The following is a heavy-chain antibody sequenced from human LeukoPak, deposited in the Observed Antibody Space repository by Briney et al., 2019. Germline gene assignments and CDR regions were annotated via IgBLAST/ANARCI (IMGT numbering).Heavy chain of an antibody. J-gene: IGHJ3*02. D-gene: IGHD3-10*01. CDR1: GGSISSDGYY. V-gene: IGHV4-31*03. CDR3: ARRVAGYYGSSNDAFDI. CDR2: IYYSGST. Sequence: SQTLSLTCTVSGGSISSDGYYWTWIRQHPGKGLEWIGYIYYSGSTFYNPSLKSRVTISSDTSKNQFSLKLSSVTAADTAMYYCARRVAGYYGSSNDAFDIWGQGTMVTVSS.